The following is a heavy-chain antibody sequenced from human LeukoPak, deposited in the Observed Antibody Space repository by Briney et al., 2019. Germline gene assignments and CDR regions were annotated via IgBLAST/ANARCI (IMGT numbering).Heavy chain of an antibody. CDR1: GFTFSTYG. Sequence: GGSLRLSCAASGFTFSTYGVHWVRQAPGVGLEWVSAISGGGGSTWYADSVKGRFTISRDNSKNTLYMQMNSLRAEDTAVYYCAKDSYDSSGSRYDYWGQGTLVTVSS. J-gene: IGHJ4*02. CDR3: AKDSYDSSGSRYDY. CDR2: ISGGGGST. D-gene: IGHD3-22*01. V-gene: IGHV3-23*01.